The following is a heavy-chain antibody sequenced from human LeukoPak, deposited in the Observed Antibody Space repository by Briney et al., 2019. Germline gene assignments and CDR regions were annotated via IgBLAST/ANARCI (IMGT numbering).Heavy chain of an antibody. V-gene: IGHV3-30*02. CDR2: IRSDGSIK. D-gene: IGHD5-24*01. J-gene: IGHJ4*02. CDR3: AKWLRVATTYFDY. CDR1: GFTFSTYG. Sequence: GGSLRLSCAASGFTFSTYGMHWVRQAPGTGLEWVIFIRSDGSIKYYADSVKGRFTISRDNSKNTLYLQMNGLGAEDTAVYYCAKWLRVATTYFDYWGQGTLVTVSS.